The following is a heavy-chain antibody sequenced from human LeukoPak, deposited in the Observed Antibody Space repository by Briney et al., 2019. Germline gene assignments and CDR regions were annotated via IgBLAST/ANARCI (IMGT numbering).Heavy chain of an antibody. CDR3: ARSAAAGFSYYSYYLDV. V-gene: IGHV3-74*01. CDR1: GFTFSSYW. D-gene: IGHD6-13*01. CDR2: INSDGSST. J-gene: IGHJ6*03. Sequence: GGTLRLSCAASGFTFSSYWIHWVRQAPGKGLVWVSRINSDGSSTTYADSVKGRFTISRDNAKNTLYLQMNSLRAEDTAVYYCARSAAAGFSYYSYYLDVWGKGTTVTIFS.